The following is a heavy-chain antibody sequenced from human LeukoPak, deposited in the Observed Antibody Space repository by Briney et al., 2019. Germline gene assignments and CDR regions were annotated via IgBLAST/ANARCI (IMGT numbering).Heavy chain of an antibody. V-gene: IGHV4-38-2*02. Sequence: SETLSLTCAVSGYPISSGYYWGWIRQPPGKGLEWIGSIYHSGSTYYNPSLKSRVTISVDTSKNQFSLKLSSVTAADTAVYYCARDRAHDMITFGGVISPPDAFDIWGQGTMVTVSS. CDR3: ARDRAHDMITFGGVISPPDAFDI. D-gene: IGHD3-16*02. J-gene: IGHJ3*02. CDR2: IYHSGST. CDR1: GYPISSGYY.